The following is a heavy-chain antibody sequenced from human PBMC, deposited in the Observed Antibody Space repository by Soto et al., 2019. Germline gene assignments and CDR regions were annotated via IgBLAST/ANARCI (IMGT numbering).Heavy chain of an antibody. Sequence: ASVKVSCKASGYTFTSYYMHWVRQAPGQGLEWMGIINPSGGSTSYAQKFQGRVTMTRDTSTSTVYMELSSLRSEDTAVYYCARTIPYYYGSGSYYEGNWFDPWGQGTLVTVSS. V-gene: IGHV1-46*03. CDR3: ARTIPYYYGSGSYYEGNWFDP. D-gene: IGHD3-10*01. J-gene: IGHJ5*02. CDR1: GYTFTSYY. CDR2: INPSGGST.